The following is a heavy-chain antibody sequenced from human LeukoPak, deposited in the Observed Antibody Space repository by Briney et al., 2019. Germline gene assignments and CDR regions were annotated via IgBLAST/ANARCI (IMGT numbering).Heavy chain of an antibody. CDR2: LSYTGKT. CDR1: GASVSSSD. D-gene: IGHD2/OR15-2a*01. Sequence: SETLSLTCVVSGASVSSSDWNWIRQLPGKGLEWIGCLSYTGKTDYNPSLTSRVTMSLDSSKNQVSLKLRSVTAADTAVYYCSEGYFEPFDHWGQGTLVTVSS. CDR3: SEGYFEPFDH. V-gene: IGHV4-59*02. J-gene: IGHJ4*02.